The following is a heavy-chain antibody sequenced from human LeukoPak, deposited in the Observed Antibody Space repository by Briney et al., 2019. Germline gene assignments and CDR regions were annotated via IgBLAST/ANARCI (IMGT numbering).Heavy chain of an antibody. CDR2: MYSGGST. D-gene: IGHD3-22*01. J-gene: IGHJ3*02. CDR1: GFTVSNNY. Sequence: PGGSLRLSCAASGFTVSNNYMSWVRQAPGKGLEWVSVMYSGGSTNYAASVKGRFIISRDDSKNILDLQMNSLKAEDTAVYYCARGNYASTGPGALDIWGQGTMVTVSS. CDR3: ARGNYASTGPGALDI. V-gene: IGHV3-53*01.